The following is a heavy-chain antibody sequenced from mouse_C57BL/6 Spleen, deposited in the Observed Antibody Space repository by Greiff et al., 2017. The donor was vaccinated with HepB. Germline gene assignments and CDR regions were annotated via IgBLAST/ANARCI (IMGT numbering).Heavy chain of an antibody. D-gene: IGHD1-2*01. CDR3: ARTARIKY. V-gene: IGHV3-2*02. J-gene: IGHJ2*01. Sequence: VQLKESGPGLVKPSQSLSLTCTVPGYSITSGYGWNWIRQFPGNKLEWMGYISYSGSTNYNPSLKSRISITRDTSKNQFFLQLKSVTTEDTATYYWARTARIKYWGQGTTLTVSS. CDR2: ISYSGST. CDR1: GYSITSGYG.